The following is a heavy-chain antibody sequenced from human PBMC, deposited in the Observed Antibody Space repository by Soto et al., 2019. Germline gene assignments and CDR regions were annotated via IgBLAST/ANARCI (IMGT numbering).Heavy chain of an antibody. D-gene: IGHD3-22*01. Sequence: SETLSLTCTVSGDSVSSGNYYWSWIRQPPGKGLEWIGYIQASGGTRYNPSLKSRVYISLDTSKNQFSLMLTSVTAADTAIYYCMRTNSRGHWAAWYWGQGTLVTAPQ. J-gene: IGHJ4*02. CDR3: MRTNSRGHWAAWY. CDR1: GDSVSSGNYY. CDR2: IQASGGT. V-gene: IGHV4-61*01.